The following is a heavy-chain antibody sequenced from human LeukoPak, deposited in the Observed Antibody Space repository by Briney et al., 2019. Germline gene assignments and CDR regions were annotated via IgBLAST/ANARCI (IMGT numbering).Heavy chain of an antibody. V-gene: IGHV3-64D*09. CDR2: ISGNGGNT. CDR1: GFTFSSFA. J-gene: IGHJ4*02. CDR3: VITSATGPLDY. Sequence: GGSLRLSCAASGFTFSSFAMHWLRQAPGKGLEYVSAISGNGGNTYYADSLKGRFTISRDNSKNTLYLQMSSLRVEDTAVYYCVITSATGPLDYWGQGTLVTVSS. D-gene: IGHD6-6*01.